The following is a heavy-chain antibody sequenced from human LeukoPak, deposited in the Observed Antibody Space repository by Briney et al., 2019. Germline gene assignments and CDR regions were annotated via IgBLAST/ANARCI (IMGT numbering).Heavy chain of an antibody. Sequence: SETLSLTCNVSGYSISSTFYWAWIRQPPGKGLEWIATISHSATTYYTPSLKSRLTMSVDTSKNQFSLKLSSVTVADTAVYYCARVNTPVATFDYWGQGTLVTVPS. CDR2: ISHSATT. J-gene: IGHJ4*02. V-gene: IGHV4-38-2*02. CDR3: ARVNTPVATFDY. CDR1: GYSISSTFY. D-gene: IGHD2-15*01.